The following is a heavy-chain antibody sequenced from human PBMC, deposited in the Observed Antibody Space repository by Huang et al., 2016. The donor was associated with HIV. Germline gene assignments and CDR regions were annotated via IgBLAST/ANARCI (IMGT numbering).Heavy chain of an antibody. CDR3: ARRHYYDRDSSTYYGAFDI. CDR1: GGTFSVFS. D-gene: IGHD3-22*01. J-gene: IGHJ3*02. CDR2: ISPMFGEA. V-gene: IGHV1-69*01. Sequence: QEQLVQSGAEVKRPGSSVKVYCKASGGTFSVFSIHGVRQAPGQGSEWMGGISPMFGEANYARNCQGRVTIAADDSTSTASMELSSLRSEDTAVYYCARRHYYDRDSSTYYGAFDIWGQGTMVSVSS.